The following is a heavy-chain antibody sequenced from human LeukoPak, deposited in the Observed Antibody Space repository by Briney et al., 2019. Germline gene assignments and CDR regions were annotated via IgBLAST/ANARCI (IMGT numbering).Heavy chain of an antibody. CDR2: IYYSGST. V-gene: IGHV4-59*08. CDR3: ARRLSGPGIAAAGSGYYLDY. CDR1: GGSISSYY. J-gene: IGHJ4*02. D-gene: IGHD6-13*01. Sequence: PSETLSLTCTVSGGSISSYYWSWIRQPPGKGLEWIGYIYYSGSTNYNPSLKSRVTISVDTSKNQFSLKLSSVTAADTAVYYCARRLSGPGIAAAGSGYYLDYWGQGTLVTVSS.